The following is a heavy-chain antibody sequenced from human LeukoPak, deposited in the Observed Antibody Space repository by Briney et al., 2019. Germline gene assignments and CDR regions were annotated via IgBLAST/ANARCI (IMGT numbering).Heavy chain of an antibody. Sequence: GGSLRLSCAASGFTFSSYAMSWVRQAPGKGLEWVSAISGSGGSTYYADSVKGRFTISRDNSKNTLYLQMNSLRAEVTAVYYCAKYYYGSGSSDFDYWGQGTLVTVSS. V-gene: IGHV3-23*01. D-gene: IGHD3-10*01. J-gene: IGHJ4*02. CDR2: ISGSGGST. CDR3: AKYYYGSGSSDFDY. CDR1: GFTFSSYA.